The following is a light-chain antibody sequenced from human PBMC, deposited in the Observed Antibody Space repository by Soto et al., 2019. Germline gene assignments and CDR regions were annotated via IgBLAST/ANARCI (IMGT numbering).Light chain of an antibody. CDR2: GAS. J-gene: IGKJ1*01. CDR1: QSVISSY. V-gene: IGKV3-20*01. Sequence: EIVLTQSPGTLSLSPGERATLSCRASQSVISSYLAWYQQKPGQAPRLLIYGASSRATGFPDRFSGSGSGTDFTLTISRLEPEDFAVYYCQQYGSSLWTFGQGTKVDIK. CDR3: QQYGSSLWT.